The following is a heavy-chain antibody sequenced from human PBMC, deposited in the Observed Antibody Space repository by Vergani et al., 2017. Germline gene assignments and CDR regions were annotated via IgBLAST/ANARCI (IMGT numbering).Heavy chain of an antibody. D-gene: IGHD4-17*01. CDR2: IYTSGST. CDR1: GGSFSGYY. Sequence: QVQLQQWGAGLLKPSETLSLTCAVYGGSFSGYYWSWIRQPAGKGLEWIGRIYTSGSTNYNPSLKSRVTISVDTSKNQFSLKLSSVTAADTAVYYCAREPSVTTVGLGFDIWGQGTMVTVSS. V-gene: IGHV4-59*10. J-gene: IGHJ3*02. CDR3: AREPSVTTVGLGFDI.